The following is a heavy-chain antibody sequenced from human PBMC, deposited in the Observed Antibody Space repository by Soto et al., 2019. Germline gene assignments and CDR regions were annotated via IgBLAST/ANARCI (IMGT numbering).Heavy chain of an antibody. D-gene: IGHD1-1*01. CDR1: GFTFESYG. V-gene: IGHV3-30*03. CDR3: ARDSRPLDQYYYYGMDV. J-gene: IGHJ6*02. CDR2: ISYDGSQT. Sequence: QVQVVESGGGVVQPGRALRLSCAASGFTFESYGMHWVHQAPGKGLEWVAVISYDGSQTYYGDSVKGRFSISRDNSKNILSLQMNSLRGDDSAVYYCARDSRPLDQYYYYGMDVWGQGTTVTVSS.